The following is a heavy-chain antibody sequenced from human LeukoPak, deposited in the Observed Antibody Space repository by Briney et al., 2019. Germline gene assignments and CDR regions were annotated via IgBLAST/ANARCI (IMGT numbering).Heavy chain of an antibody. V-gene: IGHV3-30*03. J-gene: IGHJ6*02. D-gene: IGHD5-12*01. CDR2: ISYDGSNK. CDR3: GRLMGGYDSYFYGMDV. Sequence: PERSLRLSCAASGFTFSSFGMHWVRQAPGKGLEWVAVISYDGSNKYYADSVKGRFTISRDNSQNTLYLQMNSLRLEDTAVYYCGRLMGGYDSYFYGMDVWGQGTTVTVSS. CDR1: GFTFSSFG.